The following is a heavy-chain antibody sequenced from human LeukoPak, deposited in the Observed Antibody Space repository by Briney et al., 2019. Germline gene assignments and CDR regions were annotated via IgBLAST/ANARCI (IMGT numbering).Heavy chain of an antibody. V-gene: IGHV3-7*01. CDR3: ARDKGFGGSSFDY. CDR1: GFRRNNNR. Sequence: GGSLRLSCVDPGFRRNNNRMSWVRQAPGKGLEWVATIRQDGSDKYFLDSVRGRFTISRDNAENSLYLQMNSLRAEDTAVYYCARDKGFGGSSFDYWGQGTLVTVSS. J-gene: IGHJ4*02. D-gene: IGHD3-10*01. CDR2: IRQDGSDK.